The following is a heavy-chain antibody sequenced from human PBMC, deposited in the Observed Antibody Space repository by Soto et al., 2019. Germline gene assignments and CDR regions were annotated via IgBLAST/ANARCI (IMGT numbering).Heavy chain of an antibody. V-gene: IGHV3-23*01. J-gene: IGHJ4*02. CDR2: ISGSGGST. Sequence: EVQLLESGGGLVQPGGSLRLSCAASGFTFSSYAMSWVRQAPGKGLEWVSAISGSGGSTYYADSVKGRFTISRDNSKNTLYLQMNSLRAEDTAVYYCAKALRYCSGVSCYFGFDYWGQGTLVTVSS. CDR1: GFTFSSYA. CDR3: AKALRYCSGVSCYFGFDY. D-gene: IGHD2-15*01.